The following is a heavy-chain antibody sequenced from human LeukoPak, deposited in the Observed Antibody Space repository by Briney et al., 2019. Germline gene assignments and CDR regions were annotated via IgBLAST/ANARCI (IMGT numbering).Heavy chain of an antibody. D-gene: IGHD6-19*01. Sequence: PGRSLRLSCAASGFTFSSYAMHWVRQAPGKGLEWVAVISYDGSNKYYADSVKGRFTISRDNSKNTLYLQMNSLRAEDTAVYDCARAPRHNLAVAANDYGGQGTLVTVSS. CDR1: GFTFSSYA. CDR2: ISYDGSNK. J-gene: IGHJ4*02. V-gene: IGHV3-30*04. CDR3: ARAPRHNLAVAANDY.